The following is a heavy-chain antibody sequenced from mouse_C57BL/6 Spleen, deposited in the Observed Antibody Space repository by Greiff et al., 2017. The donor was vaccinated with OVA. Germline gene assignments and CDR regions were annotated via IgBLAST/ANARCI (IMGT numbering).Heavy chain of an antibody. CDR2: IRLKSDNYAT. V-gene: IGHV6-3*01. CDR1: GFTFSNYW. Sequence: EVHLVESGGGLVQPGGSMKLSCVASGFTFSNYWMNWVRQSPEKGLEWVAQIRLKSDNYATHYAESVKGRFTISRDDSKSSVYLQMNNLRAEDTGIYYCTLYYYGSSYGYFDYWGQGTTLTVSS. CDR3: TLYYYGSSYGYFDY. J-gene: IGHJ2*01. D-gene: IGHD1-1*01.